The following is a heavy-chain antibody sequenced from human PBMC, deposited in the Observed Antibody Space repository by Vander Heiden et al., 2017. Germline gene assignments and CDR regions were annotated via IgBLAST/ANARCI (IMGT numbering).Heavy chain of an antibody. J-gene: IGHJ5*02. Sequence: QVQLQESGPGLVKPSQTLSLTCTVSGGSISSGGYYWSWIRQHPGKGLEWIGYIYYSGSTYYNPSLKSRVTISVDTSKNQFSLKLSSVTAADTAVYYCAGSYYDFWSGYSNWFDPWGQGTLVTVSS. CDR2: IYYSGST. D-gene: IGHD3-3*01. V-gene: IGHV4-31*03. CDR3: AGSYYDFWSGYSNWFDP. CDR1: GGSISSGGYY.